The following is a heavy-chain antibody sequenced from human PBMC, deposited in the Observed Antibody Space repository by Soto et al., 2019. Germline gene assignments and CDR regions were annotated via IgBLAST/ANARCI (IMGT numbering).Heavy chain of an antibody. Sequence: SLSLTCTVSGGSISSGGYYWSWIRQHPGKGLEWIGYIYYSGSTYYNPSLKSRVTISVDTSKNQFSLKLSSVTAADTAVYYCARGALYYDSSGYYAFDIWGQGTMVTVSS. CDR3: ARGALYYDSSGYYAFDI. D-gene: IGHD3-22*01. J-gene: IGHJ3*02. CDR1: GGSISSGGYY. CDR2: IYYSGST. V-gene: IGHV4-31*03.